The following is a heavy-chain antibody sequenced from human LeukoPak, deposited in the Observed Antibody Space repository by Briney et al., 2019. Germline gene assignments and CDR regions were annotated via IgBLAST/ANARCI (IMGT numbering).Heavy chain of an antibody. Sequence: SVKVSCKASGGTFSSYAISWVRQAPGQGLEWMGGIIPIFGTANYAQKFQGRVTITADESTSTAYMELSSLRSEDTAVCYCARDETMEQWPYGMDVWGQGTTVTVSS. D-gene: IGHD6-19*01. CDR2: IIPIFGTA. CDR1: GGTFSSYA. J-gene: IGHJ6*02. CDR3: ARDETMEQWPYGMDV. V-gene: IGHV1-69*01.